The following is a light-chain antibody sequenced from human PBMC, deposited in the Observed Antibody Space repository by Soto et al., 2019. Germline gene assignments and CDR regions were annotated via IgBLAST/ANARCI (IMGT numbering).Light chain of an antibody. J-gene: IGKJ3*01. CDR3: QQYGSSPLFT. Sequence: EIVLTQSPGTLSLSPGEGATLSCRASQSVSSSYLAWYQQKPGQAPRLLMYGASGRATGIPDGFSGSGSGTDFTLIISRLVPEDFAVYYCQQYGSSPLFTFGPGTKVDIK. CDR2: GAS. CDR1: QSVSSSY. V-gene: IGKV3-20*01.